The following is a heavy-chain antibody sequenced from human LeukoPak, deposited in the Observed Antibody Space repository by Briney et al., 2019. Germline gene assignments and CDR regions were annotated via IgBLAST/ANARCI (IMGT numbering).Heavy chain of an antibody. V-gene: IGHV3-74*03. J-gene: IGHJ4*02. D-gene: IGHD3-22*01. CDR3: AIDLSSGYYPELFDY. CDR2: INCDGSST. CDR1: GSTFSRYW. Sequence: PGGPLRLSCAASGSTFSRYWKHWVRHARGEGRVWVSRINCDGSSTTYADSVKGRFIISRDIAKNTLYLQMNDLKAEDTAVYYCAIDLSSGYYPELFDYWGQGTLVTVSS.